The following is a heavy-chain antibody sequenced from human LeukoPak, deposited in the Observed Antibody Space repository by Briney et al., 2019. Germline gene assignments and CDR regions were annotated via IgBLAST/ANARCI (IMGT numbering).Heavy chain of an antibody. J-gene: IGHJ5*02. Sequence: PSQTLSLTCAVSGGSISSGGYSWSWIRQPPGKGLEWIRYIYHSGSTYYNPSLKSRVTISVDRSKNQFSLKLSSVTAADTAVYYCARTYYYDSSGYSASESWFDPWGQGTLVTVSS. CDR1: GGSISSGGYS. D-gene: IGHD3-22*01. CDR2: IYHSGST. CDR3: ARTYYYDSSGYSASESWFDP. V-gene: IGHV4-30-2*01.